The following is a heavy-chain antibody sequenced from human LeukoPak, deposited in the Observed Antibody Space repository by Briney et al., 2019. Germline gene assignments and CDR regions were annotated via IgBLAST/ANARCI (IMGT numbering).Heavy chain of an antibody. CDR2: MNPNSGNT. V-gene: IGHV1-8*01. D-gene: IGHD1-26*01. J-gene: IGHJ6*03. CDR1: GYTFTSYD. CDR3: ARLSGEAYYYYYMDV. Sequence: ASVKVSCKASGYTFTSYDINWVRKATGQGLEWMGWMNPNSGNTGYAQKFQGRVTMTRNTSISTAYMELSSLRSEDTAVYYCARLSGEAYYYYYMDVWGKGTTVTVSS.